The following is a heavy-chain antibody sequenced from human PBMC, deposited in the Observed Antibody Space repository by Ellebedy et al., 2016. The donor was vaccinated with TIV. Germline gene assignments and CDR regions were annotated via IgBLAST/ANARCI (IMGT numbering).Heavy chain of an antibody. CDR3: VRALKYCGGDCTYKFDF. V-gene: IGHV2-26*01. D-gene: IGHD2-21*02. Sequence: SGPTLVKPKETLTLTCTVSGFSLTNIIMGVSWIRQPPGKALEWLAHIFSTDEKSYSTSLEARPSISKDTAKSQVVLTVANMDPVDTATYYCVRALKYCGGDCTYKFDFWGQGALVTVSS. CDR1: GFSLTNIIMG. J-gene: IGHJ4*02. CDR2: IFSTDEK.